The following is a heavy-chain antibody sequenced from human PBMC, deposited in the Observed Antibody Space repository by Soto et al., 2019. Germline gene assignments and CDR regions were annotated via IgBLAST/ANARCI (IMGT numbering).Heavy chain of an antibody. CDR1: GFTFGDYA. CDR3: GSWWLGPSDRACPPPPTLAY. CDR2: IRSKAYGGTT. J-gene: IGHJ4*02. D-gene: IGHD2-15*01. V-gene: IGHV3-49*04. Sequence: GGSLRLSCTASGFTFGDYAMSWVRQAPGKGLEWVGFIRSKAYGGTTEYAASVKGRFTISRDDSKSIAYLQMNSLKTEDTAVYLCGSWWLGPSDRACPPPPTLAYWGQGTLVTVSS.